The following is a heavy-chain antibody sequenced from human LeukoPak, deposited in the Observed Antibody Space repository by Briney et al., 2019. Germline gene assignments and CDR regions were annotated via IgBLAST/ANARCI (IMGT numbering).Heavy chain of an antibody. CDR2: TSGSGGST. CDR3: AKEPYYYDSSGYDAGLAFDI. Sequence: GGSLRLSCAASGFTFSSYAMSWVRQAPGKGLEWVSATSGSGGSTYYADSVKGRFTISRDNSKNTLYLQMNSLRAEDTAVYYCAKEPYYYDSSGYDAGLAFDIWGQGTMVTVSS. V-gene: IGHV3-23*01. D-gene: IGHD3-22*01. J-gene: IGHJ3*02. CDR1: GFTFSSYA.